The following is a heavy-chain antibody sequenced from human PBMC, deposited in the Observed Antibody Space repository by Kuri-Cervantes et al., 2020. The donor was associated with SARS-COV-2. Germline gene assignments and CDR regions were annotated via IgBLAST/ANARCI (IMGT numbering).Heavy chain of an antibody. D-gene: IGHD6-13*01. CDR1: GGSISSGYY. Sequence: SETLSLTCTVSGGSISSGYYWGWIRQPPGKGLEWIGSIYHSGSTYYNPSLKSRVTISVDTSKNQFSLKLSSVTAADTAVYYCARAVAAAGPFYDYWGQGTLVTVSS. V-gene: IGHV4-38-2*02. J-gene: IGHJ4*02. CDR3: ARAVAAAGPFYDY. CDR2: IYHSGST.